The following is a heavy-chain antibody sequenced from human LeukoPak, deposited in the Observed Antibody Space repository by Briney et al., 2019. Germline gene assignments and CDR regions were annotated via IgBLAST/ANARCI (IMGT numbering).Heavy chain of an antibody. D-gene: IGHD2-15*01. CDR1: GFTFSSSN. Sequence: GGSLRLSFAASGFTFSSSNMHWVRQTPGKGLEWLSYIIGSGSSTYYAASVKGRFTISRDNAKKSLYLQMNSLRAEDTAVYYCASGVVGATNHWGQGTLVTVSS. CDR3: ASGVVGATNH. J-gene: IGHJ5*02. CDR2: IIGSGSST. V-gene: IGHV3-48*01.